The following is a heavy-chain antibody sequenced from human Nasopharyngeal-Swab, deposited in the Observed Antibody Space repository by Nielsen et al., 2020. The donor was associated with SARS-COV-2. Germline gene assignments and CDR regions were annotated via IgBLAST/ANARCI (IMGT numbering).Heavy chain of an antibody. D-gene: IGHD3/OR15-3a*01. CDR1: GYSISSGYY. CDR2: IYHSGST. CDR3: ARRYGGWTGSYYYYMDV. J-gene: IGHJ6*03. Sequence: SQTRSLTGAVSGYSISSGYYWGWIRQPPGKGLEWIGSIYHSGSTYYNPSLKSRVTISVDTSKNQFSLKLSSVTAADTAVYYCARRYGGWTGSYYYYMDVWGKGTTVTVSS. V-gene: IGHV4-38-2*01.